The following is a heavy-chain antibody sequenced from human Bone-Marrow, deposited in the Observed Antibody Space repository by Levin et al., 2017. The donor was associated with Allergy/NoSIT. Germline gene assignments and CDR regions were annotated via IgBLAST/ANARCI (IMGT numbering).Heavy chain of an antibody. J-gene: IGHJ3*01. V-gene: IGHV1-18*01. CDR1: GHTFASHG. D-gene: IGHD2-21*02. CDR3: ARGGGGDSDWPRRSAFDV. Sequence: GESLKISCKTSGHTFASHGFAWVRRAPGQGLEWMGWISGHDGHTNYAQRFQGRVTLTIDPSTTTAYMEVRSLRNDDTAVYYCARGGGGDSDWPRRSAFDVWGQGTMVTVSS. CDR2: ISGHDGHT.